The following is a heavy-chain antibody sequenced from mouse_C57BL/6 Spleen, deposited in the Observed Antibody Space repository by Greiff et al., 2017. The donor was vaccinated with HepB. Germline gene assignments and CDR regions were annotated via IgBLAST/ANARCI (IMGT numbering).Heavy chain of an antibody. CDR1: GFNIKDDY. D-gene: IGHD2-1*01. V-gene: IGHV14-4*01. CDR2: NDPENGDT. J-gene: IGHJ3*01. Sequence: EVQLQQSGAELVRPGASVKLSCTASGFNIKDDYMHWVKQRPEQGLEWIGWNDPENGDTEYASKFQGKATITADTSSNTAYLQLSSLTSEDTAVYYCTPYGNYGAYWGQGTLVTVSA. CDR3: TPYGNYGAY.